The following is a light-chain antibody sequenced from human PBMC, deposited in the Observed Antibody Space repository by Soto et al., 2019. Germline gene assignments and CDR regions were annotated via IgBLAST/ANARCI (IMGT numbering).Light chain of an antibody. CDR3: QQYDNSPIT. V-gene: IGKV3-20*01. CDR1: QSVNRSY. CDR2: GAY. Sequence: ESVVTQSPGTRSVSTGERAALSCRASQSVNRSYLAWYQQKPGQAXRILIYGAYSRATGITDRFSGSGSGTDFTLTISGLDPEDFAVYYCQQYDNSPITVGQGTRLEIK. J-gene: IGKJ5*01.